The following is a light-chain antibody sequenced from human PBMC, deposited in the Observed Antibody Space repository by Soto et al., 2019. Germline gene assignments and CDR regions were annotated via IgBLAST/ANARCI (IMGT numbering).Light chain of an antibody. Sequence: EIVLTQSPGTLSLSPGERATLSCRASQSPGDSYLAWYQQKPGQAPRLLLYATSRRATGIPDRFSGSGSETDFTLTISRLEHEDFEVYYCEQYGSSPTFGQGTKLEIK. J-gene: IGKJ2*01. CDR3: EQYGSSPT. CDR2: ATS. CDR1: QSPGDSY. V-gene: IGKV3-20*01.